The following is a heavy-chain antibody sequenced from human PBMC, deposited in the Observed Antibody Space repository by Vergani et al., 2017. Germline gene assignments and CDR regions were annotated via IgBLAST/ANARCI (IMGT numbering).Heavy chain of an antibody. CDR1: GFTFSSYW. D-gene: IGHD2-15*01. CDR2: INSDGSST. Sequence: EVQLVESGGGLVQPGGSLRLSCAASGFTFSSYWMHWVRQAPGKGLVWVSRINSDGSSTSYADSVKGRFTISRDNAKNTLYLQMNSLRAEDTAVYYCAREAVAATPYYYYYMDVWGKGTTVTVSS. CDR3: AREAVAATPYYYYYMDV. V-gene: IGHV3-74*01. J-gene: IGHJ6*03.